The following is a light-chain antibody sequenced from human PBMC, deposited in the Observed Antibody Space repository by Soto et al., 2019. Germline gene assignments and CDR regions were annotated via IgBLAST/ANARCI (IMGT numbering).Light chain of an antibody. Sequence: QSVLTQPPSASGTPGQRVTISCSGTSSNIGSNTVNWYELLPGTAPKLLIYSNDRRPSGVPDRFSGSKSGTSASLAISGLQYEDEADYYCAAWDDRLNGPVFGGGTQLTVL. V-gene: IGLV1-44*01. CDR1: SSNIGSNT. J-gene: IGLJ7*01. CDR3: AAWDDRLNGPV. CDR2: SND.